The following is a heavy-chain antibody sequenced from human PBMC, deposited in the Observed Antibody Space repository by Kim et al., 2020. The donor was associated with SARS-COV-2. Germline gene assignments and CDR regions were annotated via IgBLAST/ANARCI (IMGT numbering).Heavy chain of an antibody. CDR3: ARDIVRWGGTAMGDDAFDI. J-gene: IGHJ3*02. D-gene: IGHD5-18*01. V-gene: IGHV3-30*07. Sequence: KGRFTISRDNSKNTLYLQMNSLRAEDTAVYYCARDIVRWGGTAMGDDAFDIWGQGTMVTVSS.